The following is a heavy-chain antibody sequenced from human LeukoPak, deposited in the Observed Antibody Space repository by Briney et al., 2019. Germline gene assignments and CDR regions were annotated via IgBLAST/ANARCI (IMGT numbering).Heavy chain of an antibody. D-gene: IGHD1-1*01. CDR2: ITPLFGAA. CDR3: ARDGTDGY. J-gene: IGHJ4*02. V-gene: IGHV1-69*13. Sequence: SVKVSCKASGGTFSKYTISWVRQRPGQGLEWMGGITPLFGAANYAQKFQGRVTITADESASTAYMELSSLRSEDTAVYYCARDGTDGYWGQGTLVTVSS. CDR1: GGTFSKYT.